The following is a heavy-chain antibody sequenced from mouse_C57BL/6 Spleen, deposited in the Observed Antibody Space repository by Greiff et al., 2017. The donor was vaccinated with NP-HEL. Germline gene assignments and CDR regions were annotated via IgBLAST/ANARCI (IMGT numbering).Heavy chain of an antibody. CDR1: GYTFTDYN. CDR2: INPNNGGT. CDR3: ARELRLRKDAMDY. J-gene: IGHJ4*01. V-gene: IGHV1-22*01. Sequence: EVQLQQSGPELVKPGASVKMSCKASGYTFTDYNMHWVKQSHGKSLEWIGYINPNNGGTSYNQKFKGKATLTVNKSSSTAYMELRSLTSEDYAVYYCARELRLRKDAMDYWGQGTSVTVSS. D-gene: IGHD3-2*02.